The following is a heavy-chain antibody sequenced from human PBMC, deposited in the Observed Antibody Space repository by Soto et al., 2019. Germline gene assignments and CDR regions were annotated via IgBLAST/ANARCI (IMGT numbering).Heavy chain of an antibody. D-gene: IGHD6-13*01. CDR3: ARDSSSWYGLSDYYYGMDV. J-gene: IGHJ6*02. CDR1: GYTFTGYY. V-gene: IGHV1-2*04. CDR2: INPNSGGT. Sequence: QVQLVQSGAEVKKPGASVKVSCKASGYTFTGYYMHWVRQAPGQGLEWMGWINPNSGGTNYAQKFQGWVTKTRDTSISTAYMELSRLRSDDTAVYYCARDSSSWYGLSDYYYGMDVWGQGTTVTVSS.